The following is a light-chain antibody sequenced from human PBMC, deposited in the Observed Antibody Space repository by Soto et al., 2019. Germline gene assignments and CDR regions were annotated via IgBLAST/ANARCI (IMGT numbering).Light chain of an antibody. CDR3: KQRTDRPPWT. CDR2: DAS. J-gene: IGKJ1*01. V-gene: IGKV3-11*01. CDR1: QSIGLA. Sequence: EIVLTQSPATLSLSPGERATLSCRASQSIGLAISWYQHKPGQAPRRLIFDASQRATGIPARFRGSGSGTDFTLSISSLAPEAFAVYYCKQRTDRPPWTFGQGTKVE.